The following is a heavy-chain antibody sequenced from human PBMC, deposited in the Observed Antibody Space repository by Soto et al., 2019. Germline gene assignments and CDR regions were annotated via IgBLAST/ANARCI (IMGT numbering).Heavy chain of an antibody. CDR2: IIPIFGTA. D-gene: IGHD6-6*01. CDR1: GGTFSSYA. V-gene: IGHV1-69*13. CDR3: ARVPDPYSSSSEFDY. Sequence: GASVKVSCKASGGTFSSYAISWVRQAPGQGLEWMGGIIPIFGTANYAQKFQGRVTITADESTSTAYMELSSLRSEDTAVYYCARVPDPYSSSSEFDYWGQGTLVTVSS. J-gene: IGHJ4*02.